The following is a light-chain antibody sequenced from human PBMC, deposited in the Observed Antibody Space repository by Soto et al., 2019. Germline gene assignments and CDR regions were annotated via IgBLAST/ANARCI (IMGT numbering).Light chain of an antibody. CDR1: QSVSSTY. V-gene: IGKV3-20*01. CDR2: GAS. CDR3: QQYGSSPTFT. J-gene: IGKJ2*01. Sequence: EIVLTQSPGTLSLSPGERATLSCRASQSVSSTYIAWYQQNPGQAPRLLIYGASSRATGIPDRFSGSGSGTDFTLTISRLEPEDFAGYFCQQYGSSPTFTFGEGTKVEIK.